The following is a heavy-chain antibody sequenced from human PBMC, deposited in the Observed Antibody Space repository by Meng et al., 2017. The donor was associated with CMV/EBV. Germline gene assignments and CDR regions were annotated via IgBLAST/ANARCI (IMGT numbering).Heavy chain of an antibody. V-gene: IGHV3-49*04. J-gene: IGHJ6*02. D-gene: IGHD3-3*01. CDR3: TRDPYYGFWSGYYTGYYYYGMDV. CDR1: GFTFGDYA. CDR2: IRSKAYGGTT. Sequence: GESLKISCAASGFTFGDYAMSWVRQAPGKGLEWVGFIRSKAYGGTTEYAASVKGRFTISRDDSKSIAYLQMNSLKTEDTAVYYCTRDPYYGFWSGYYTGYYYYGMDVWGQGTTVTVSS.